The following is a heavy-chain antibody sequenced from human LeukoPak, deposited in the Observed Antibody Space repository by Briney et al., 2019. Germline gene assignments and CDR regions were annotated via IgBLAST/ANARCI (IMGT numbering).Heavy chain of an antibody. CDR1: GFTVSSNY. CDR3: AGDFWSGYSLIDY. Sequence: GGSLRLSGAASGFTVSSNYMSWVRQAPGKGLEWVSVIYSGGSTYYADSVKGRFTISRDNSKNTLYLQMNSLRAEDTAVYYCAGDFWSGYSLIDYWGQGTLVTVSS. CDR2: IYSGGST. J-gene: IGHJ4*02. D-gene: IGHD3-3*01. V-gene: IGHV3-53*01.